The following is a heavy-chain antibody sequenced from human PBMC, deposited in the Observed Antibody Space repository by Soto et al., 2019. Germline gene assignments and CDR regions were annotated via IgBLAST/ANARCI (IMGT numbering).Heavy chain of an antibody. Sequence: QVQLQESGPGLVKPSETLSLTCTVSGGSITNYYCSWFRQPPGKGLEWIGYIQYNGYSAYNLSLKRRVTMSMDTSKTQISLMVESVTATATAVYYCARHGFGPLHGLVDVWGQGTTVIVSS. V-gene: IGHV4-59*08. D-gene: IGHD3-10*01. CDR1: GGSITNYY. CDR3: ARHGFGPLHGLVDV. J-gene: IGHJ6*02. CDR2: IQYNGYS.